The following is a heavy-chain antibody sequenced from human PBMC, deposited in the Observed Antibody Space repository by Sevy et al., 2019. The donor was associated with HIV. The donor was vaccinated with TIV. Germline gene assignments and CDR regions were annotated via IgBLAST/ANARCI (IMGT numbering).Heavy chain of an antibody. J-gene: IGHJ3*02. CDR3: AKDQGYSYTGNAFDI. Sequence: GGSLRLSCTASGFTFSSYAMSWVRQAPGKGLEWVSGIVGSGGSTYNAASVKGRFTISRDNSKNTLHLQMNSLRAEDTAVYYCAKDQGYSYTGNAFDIWGQGTMVTVSS. CDR2: IVGSGGST. V-gene: IGHV3-23*01. D-gene: IGHD5-18*01. CDR1: GFTFSSYA.